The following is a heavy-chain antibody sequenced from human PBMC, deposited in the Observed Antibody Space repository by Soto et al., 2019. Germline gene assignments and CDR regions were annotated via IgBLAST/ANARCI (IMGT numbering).Heavy chain of an antibody. D-gene: IGHD3-22*01. CDR1: GFTVSSNY. V-gene: IGHV3-66*01. Sequence: GGSLRLSCAASGFTVSSNYMSWVRQAPGKGLEWVSVIYSGGSTYYADSVKGRFTISRDNSKNTLYLQMNSLRAEDTAVYYCARGYYYDSSGYSYWSQGALVTVSS. CDR3: ARGYYYDSSGYSY. J-gene: IGHJ4*02. CDR2: IYSGGST.